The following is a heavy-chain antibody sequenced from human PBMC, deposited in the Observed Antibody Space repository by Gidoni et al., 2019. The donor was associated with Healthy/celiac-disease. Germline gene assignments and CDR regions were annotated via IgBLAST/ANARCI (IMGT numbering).Heavy chain of an antibody. CDR2: MNPNSGNT. D-gene: IGHD3-22*01. CDR1: GYTFTSYD. V-gene: IGHV1-8*01. Sequence: QVQLVQSGAEVKKPGASVKVSCKASGYTFTSYDINWVRQATGQGLEWMGWMNPNSGNTGYAQKFQGRVTMTRNTSISTAYMELSSLRSEDTAVYYCARGGIQDYDSSGDYYYYGMDVWGQGTTVTVSS. CDR3: ARGGIQDYDSSGDYYYYGMDV. J-gene: IGHJ6*02.